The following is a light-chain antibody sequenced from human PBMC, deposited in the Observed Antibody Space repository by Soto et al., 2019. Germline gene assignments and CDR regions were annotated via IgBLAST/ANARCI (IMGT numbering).Light chain of an antibody. CDR1: QSVSTY. V-gene: IGKV3-11*01. CDR2: DAS. CDR3: QQRSSLPPT. J-gene: IGKJ2*01. Sequence: EVVLTQSPATLSLSPGERATLSCRASQSVSTYLDWYQQKPGQAPRLLIYDASNGATGIPARFSGSGSGTDFTLTISSLEPEDFAVYYCQQRSSLPPTFGQGTKLEIK.